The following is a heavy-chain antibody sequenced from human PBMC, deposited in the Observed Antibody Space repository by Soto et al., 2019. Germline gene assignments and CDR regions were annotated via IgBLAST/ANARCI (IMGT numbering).Heavy chain of an antibody. CDR3: ARTINFYLHGNGMDV. CDR2: IKHDGNEK. V-gene: IGHV3-7*01. CDR1: GFMFGTYW. D-gene: IGHD4-17*01. J-gene: IGHJ6*04. Sequence: GGSLRLSCAAPGFMFGTYWMSWVRQAPGKGMEWVANIKHDGNEKYYADSVKGRFMISRDNARNSLYLQMNSLRAEDTAVYYCARTINFYLHGNGMDVWGEGTTVTVSS.